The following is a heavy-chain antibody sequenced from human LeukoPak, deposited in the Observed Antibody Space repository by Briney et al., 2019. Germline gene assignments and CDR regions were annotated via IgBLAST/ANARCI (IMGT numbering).Heavy chain of an antibody. Sequence: SETLSLTCAVYGGSFSGYYWSWIRQPPGKGLEWIGEINHSGSTNYNPSLKSRVTISVDKSKNQFSLKLSSVTAADTAVYYCASPGTPYLTGAFDIWGQGTMVTVSS. CDR1: GGSFSGYY. CDR3: ASPGTPYLTGAFDI. D-gene: IGHD3-9*01. V-gene: IGHV4-34*01. CDR2: INHSGST. J-gene: IGHJ3*02.